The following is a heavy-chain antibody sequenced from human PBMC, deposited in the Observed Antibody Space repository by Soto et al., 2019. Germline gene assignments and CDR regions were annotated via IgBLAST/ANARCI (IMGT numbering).Heavy chain of an antibody. V-gene: IGHV1-8*01. CDR2: MNPNSGNT. D-gene: IGHD3-10*01. CDR1: GYTFTSHD. Sequence: QVQLVQSGAEVKKPGASVKVSCKASGYTFTSHDINWVRQATGQGLEWMGWMNPNSGNTGYTENFQGRVTMTRDTSISTAYMELGSLRSEDTSVYYCAAGAPSGFRYCGQGTLVTVAS. CDR3: AAGAPSGFRY. J-gene: IGHJ4*02.